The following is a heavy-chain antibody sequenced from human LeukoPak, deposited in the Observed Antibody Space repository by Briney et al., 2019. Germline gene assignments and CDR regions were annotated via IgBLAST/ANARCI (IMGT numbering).Heavy chain of an antibody. CDR2: INHSGST. Sequence: PSETLSLTCAVYGGSFSGYYWSWIRQPPGKGLEWIGEINHSGSTNYNPSLKSRVTISVDTSKNQFSLKLNSVTAADTAVYYCARGYYVWGSYRYTRFDYWGQGTLVTVSS. V-gene: IGHV4-34*01. CDR1: GGSFSGYY. CDR3: ARGYYVWGSYRYTRFDY. D-gene: IGHD3-16*02. J-gene: IGHJ4*02.